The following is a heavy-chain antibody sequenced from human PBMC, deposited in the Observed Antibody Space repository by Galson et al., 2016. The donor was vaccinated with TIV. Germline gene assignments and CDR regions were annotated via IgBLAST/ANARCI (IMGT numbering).Heavy chain of an antibody. D-gene: IGHD1-1*01. Sequence: TLSLTCSVSGGSISSGDYYWSWIRQSPGKGLEWIGYIYISGTTYYSPSLKSRVTISLDTSRNRFSLKLSSLTAADTAVYFCSRILPPYIGNDAEVWGQGTLVTVSS. CDR2: IYISGTT. CDR3: SRILPPYIGNDAEV. V-gene: IGHV4-30-4*01. CDR1: GGSISSGDYY. J-gene: IGHJ4*02.